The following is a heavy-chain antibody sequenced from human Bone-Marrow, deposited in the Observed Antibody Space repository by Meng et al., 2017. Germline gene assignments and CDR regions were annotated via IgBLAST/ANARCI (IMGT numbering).Heavy chain of an antibody. V-gene: IGHV1-69*05. J-gene: IGHJ4*02. CDR2: INGVYGTT. CDR3: ARKAGNCITINCYSMDY. CDR1: GGIFRNSV. D-gene: IGHD1-20*01. Sequence: SVKVSCKAPGGIFRNSVVGWVRQAPGQGLEWMGGINGVYGTTNYAQKFQGRVTITTDESTSTVYMELARLTSEDTAVYFCARKAGNCITINCYSMDYWGQGTLVTVSS.